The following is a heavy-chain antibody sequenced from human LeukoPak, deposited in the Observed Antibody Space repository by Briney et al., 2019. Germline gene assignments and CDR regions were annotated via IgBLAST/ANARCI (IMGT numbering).Heavy chain of an antibody. CDR3: ARAGWIITSGIDY. V-gene: IGHV4-38-2*01. CDR1: GYSISRGYY. CDR2: IYHTGST. J-gene: IGHJ4*02. Sequence: PSETLSLTCGVSGYSISRGYYWAWIRQPPGKGLEWIGTIYHTGSTYYTPSLGSRVTISVDTSKNELSLNLNSVTAADTAVYYCARAGWIITSGIDYRGQGALVTVSS. D-gene: IGHD3-10*01.